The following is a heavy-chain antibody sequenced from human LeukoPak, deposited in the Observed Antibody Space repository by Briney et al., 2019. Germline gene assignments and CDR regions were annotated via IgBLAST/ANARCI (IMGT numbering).Heavy chain of an antibody. Sequence: ASVRVSCKASGYTFTGYYMHWVRQAPGQGLEWMGWINPNSGGTNYAQKFQGRVTMTRDTSISTAYMELSRLRSDDTAVYYCARVYFDSSGYYTPGAFDIWGQGTMVTVSS. CDR1: GYTFTGYY. J-gene: IGHJ3*02. V-gene: IGHV1-2*02. D-gene: IGHD3-22*01. CDR3: ARVYFDSSGYYTPGAFDI. CDR2: INPNSGGT.